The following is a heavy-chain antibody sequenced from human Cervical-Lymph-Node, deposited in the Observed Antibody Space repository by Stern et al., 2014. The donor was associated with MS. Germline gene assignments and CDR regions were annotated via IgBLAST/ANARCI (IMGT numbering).Heavy chain of an antibody. J-gene: IGHJ4*02. V-gene: IGHV5-51*03. CDR3: ARTSGSYSWDYFDY. CDR1: GYSFTSHW. D-gene: IGHD1-26*01. Sequence: EMQLVESGAEVKKPGESLKISCKTSGYSFTSHWIAWVRQMPGKGLEWMGIIYPGDSETRYSPSFQGQVTISADKSISTAYLQWSSLKASDIAMYYCARTSGSYSWDYFDYWGRGTLVTVSS. CDR2: IYPGDSET.